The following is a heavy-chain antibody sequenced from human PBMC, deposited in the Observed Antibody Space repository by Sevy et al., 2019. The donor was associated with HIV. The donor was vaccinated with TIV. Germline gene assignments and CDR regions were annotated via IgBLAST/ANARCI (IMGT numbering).Heavy chain of an antibody. D-gene: IGHD1-26*01. CDR2: IKGDGSEK. Sequence: GGSLRLSCAASGFTFSHYWMTWVRQAPGKGPEWVANIKGDGSEKYYVDSVRGRFTISRDNAKNSLYLQMNSLRGEGTALYYCARDCNSATCLWGLDVWGQGTTVTVSS. CDR1: GFTFSHYW. J-gene: IGHJ6*02. CDR3: ARDCNSATCLWGLDV. V-gene: IGHV3-7*03.